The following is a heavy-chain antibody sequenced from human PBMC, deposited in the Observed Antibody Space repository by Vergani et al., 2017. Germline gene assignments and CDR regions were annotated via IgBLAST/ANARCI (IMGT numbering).Heavy chain of an antibody. V-gene: IGHV1-18*01. CDR2: ISAYNGNT. J-gene: IGHJ3*02. Sequence: QVQLVQSGAEVKKPGSSVKVSCKASGGTFSSYAISWVRQAPGQGLERMGGISAYNGNTNYAQKLQGRVTMTTDTSTSTAYMELRSLRSDDTAVYYCARDQDVMTEGAFDIWGQGTMVTVSS. D-gene: IGHD3-16*01. CDR1: GGTFSSYA. CDR3: ARDQDVMTEGAFDI.